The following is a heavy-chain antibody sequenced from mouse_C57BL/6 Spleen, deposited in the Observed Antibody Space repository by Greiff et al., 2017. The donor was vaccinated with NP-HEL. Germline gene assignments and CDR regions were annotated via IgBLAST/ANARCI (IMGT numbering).Heavy chain of an antibody. J-gene: IGHJ2*01. Sequence: EVKVVESGGGLVQPGGSLKLSCAASGFTFSDYGMAWVRQAPRKGPEWVAFISNLAYSIYYADTVTGRFTISRENAKNTLYLEMSSLRSEDTAMYYCARIQLGRMGGYFDYWGQGTTLTVSS. CDR2: ISNLAYSI. D-gene: IGHD4-1*02. CDR3: ARIQLGRMGGYFDY. V-gene: IGHV5-15*01. CDR1: GFTFSDYG.